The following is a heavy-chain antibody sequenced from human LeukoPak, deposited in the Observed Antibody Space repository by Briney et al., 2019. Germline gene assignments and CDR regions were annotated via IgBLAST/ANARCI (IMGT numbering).Heavy chain of an antibody. V-gene: IGHV3-30*03. Sequence: PGRSLRLSCAASGFTFSSYGMYWVRQAPGKGLEWVAVISYDGSIKYYADSLKGRFTISRDNSKNTLYLQMNSLRAEDTAVYYCARVLGANVGGGFDYWGQGTLVTVSS. D-gene: IGHD1-26*01. J-gene: IGHJ4*02. CDR2: ISYDGSIK. CDR3: ARVLGANVGGGFDY. CDR1: GFTFSSYG.